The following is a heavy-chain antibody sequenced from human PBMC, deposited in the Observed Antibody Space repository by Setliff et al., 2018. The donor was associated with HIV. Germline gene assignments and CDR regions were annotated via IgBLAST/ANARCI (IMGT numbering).Heavy chain of an antibody. CDR2: IHTSGST. Sequence: SETLSLTCTVSGDSIGYYYWSWIRQPAGRGLEWMGRIHTSGSTNYNPLLTSRVTLSVDTSKNQFFLKLTSLSAADTAVYYCARDRIEVVVDGPHDVFDVWGRGTTDTVSS. D-gene: IGHD2-15*01. CDR3: ARDRIEVVVDGPHDVFDV. CDR1: GDSIGYYY. V-gene: IGHV4-4*07. J-gene: IGHJ3*01.